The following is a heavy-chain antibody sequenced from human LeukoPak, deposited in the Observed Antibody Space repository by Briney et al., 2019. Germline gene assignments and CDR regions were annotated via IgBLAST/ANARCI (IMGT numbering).Heavy chain of an antibody. V-gene: IGHV5-51*01. CDR1: GYSFTSYW. CDR2: IYPGDSDT. Sequence: GESLKISCKGSGYSFTSYWIGWVRQMPGKGLEWMGIIYPGDSDTRYSPSFQGQVTISADKSISTAYLQWSSLKASDTAMYCCARSYYYDSSGYFEPFDYWGQGTLVTVSS. D-gene: IGHD3-22*01. CDR3: ARSYYYDSSGYFEPFDY. J-gene: IGHJ4*02.